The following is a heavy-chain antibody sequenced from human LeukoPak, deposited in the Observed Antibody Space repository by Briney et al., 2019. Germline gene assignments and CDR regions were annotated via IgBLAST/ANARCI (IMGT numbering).Heavy chain of an antibody. CDR3: ARLAYSGSYY. CDR1: GGSISSSSYY. Sequence: KPSETLSLTCTVSGGSISSSSYYWGWIRQPPGKGLEWIGSIYYSGSTYYNPSLKSRTTISLVTSKNQFSLKLSSVTAADTAVYYCARLAYSGSYYWGQGTLVTVSS. CDR2: IYYSGST. J-gene: IGHJ4*02. D-gene: IGHD1-26*01. V-gene: IGHV4-39*01.